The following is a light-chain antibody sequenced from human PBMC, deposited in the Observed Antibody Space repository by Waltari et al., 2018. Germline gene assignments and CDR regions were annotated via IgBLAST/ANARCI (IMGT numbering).Light chain of an antibody. J-gene: IGLJ3*02. V-gene: IGLV4-69*01. Sequence: QLVLTQSPSASASLGASVMLTCTLDSGHSSNIIAWHQQKPEKGPRFLMKVNSDGSHTKGDEIPDRFSGSSSGPERYLTISSVQSEDEADYYCQTGGHGTWVFGGGTKLTVL. CDR1: SGHSSNI. CDR3: QTGGHGTWV. CDR2: VNSDGSH.